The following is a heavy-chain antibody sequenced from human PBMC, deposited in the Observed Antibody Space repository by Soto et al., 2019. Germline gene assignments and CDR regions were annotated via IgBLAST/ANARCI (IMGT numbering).Heavy chain of an antibody. J-gene: IGHJ1*01. CDR3: ATHPLDLGKPDHYFQH. CDR1: GFTFSSYS. V-gene: IGHV3-21*01. CDR2: ISSTSTYI. Sequence: GGSLRLSCAASGFTFSSYSINWVRQAPWKGLEWVSSISSTSTYIHYADSVKGRFIISRDNAKNSVFLQMNSLRAEDTAVYYCATHPLDLGKPDHYFQHWGQRTLVAVSS.